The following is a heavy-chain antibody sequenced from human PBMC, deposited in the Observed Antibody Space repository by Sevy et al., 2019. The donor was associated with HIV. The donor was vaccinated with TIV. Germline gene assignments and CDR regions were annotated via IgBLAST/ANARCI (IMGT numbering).Heavy chain of an antibody. Sequence: GGSLRLSCAASGFTFSSYAMHWVRQAPGKGLEWVAVISYDGSNKYYADSVKGRFTISRDNSKNTRYLQMNSLRAEDTAVYYCARDPLAMATIGGYFDYWGQGTLVTVSS. CDR2: ISYDGSNK. CDR3: ARDPLAMATIGGYFDY. D-gene: IGHD5-12*01. V-gene: IGHV3-30-3*01. CDR1: GFTFSSYA. J-gene: IGHJ4*02.